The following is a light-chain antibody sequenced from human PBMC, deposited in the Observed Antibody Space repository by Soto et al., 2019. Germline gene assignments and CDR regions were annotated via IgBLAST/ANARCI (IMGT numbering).Light chain of an antibody. CDR2: GTS. V-gene: IGKV3-20*01. Sequence: EIVLTQSPGTLSLSPGERATLSCRASQSLSSSYLAWYQQKPGQAPRLLIYGTSIRATGIPDRFSGSGSGTDFTLTITRLEPEDFAVYYCQRFGTSPPWTFGQGIKVEFK. CDR1: QSLSSSY. CDR3: QRFGTSPPWT. J-gene: IGKJ1*01.